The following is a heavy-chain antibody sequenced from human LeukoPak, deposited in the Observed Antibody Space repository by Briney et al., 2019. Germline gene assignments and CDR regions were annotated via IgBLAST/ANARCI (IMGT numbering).Heavy chain of an antibody. CDR1: GFTLSGYL. CDR3: SRGWNYAFRFDY. J-gene: IGHJ4*02. Sequence: PGGSVRLSCAASGFTLSGYLMTWLRPAPRQGRDGVADIKQDGSEKYYVDSIKGRFTIPRDNAKNLVYLQMNSLRAEDTAVYYCSRGWNYAFRFDYWGQGTLVTVSS. D-gene: IGHD1-7*01. CDR2: IKQDGSEK. V-gene: IGHV3-7*01.